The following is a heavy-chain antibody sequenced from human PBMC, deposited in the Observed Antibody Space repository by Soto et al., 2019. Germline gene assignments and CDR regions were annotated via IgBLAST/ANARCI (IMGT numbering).Heavy chain of an antibody. Sequence: GGSLRLSCAASGFAFNTYSMNWVRQAPGKGLEWVAFITRSSSYIYYADSVRGRFTLSRDNAKHSLYLQMNSLRAEDTAIYYCARDDGWLILDYWGQGTLVNVSS. J-gene: IGHJ4*02. D-gene: IGHD6-19*01. CDR1: GFAFNTYS. CDR3: ARDDGWLILDY. V-gene: IGHV3-21*06. CDR2: ITRSSSYI.